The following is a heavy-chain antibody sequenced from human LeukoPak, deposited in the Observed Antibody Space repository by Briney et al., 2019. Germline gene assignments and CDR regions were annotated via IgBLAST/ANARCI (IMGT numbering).Heavy chain of an antibody. V-gene: IGHV3-7*03. CDR2: IKRDGSQK. D-gene: IGHD1-26*01. J-gene: IGHJ4*02. CDR1: GFSFSSNW. Sequence: PGGSLRLSCAAPGFSFSSNWMGWVRQAPGKGLEWVAHIKRDGSQKYYLDSVKGRFTISRDNAKNSLYLQMNSLRADDTAVYYCVKDSPPRYSGSPPAYWGQGTLVTVSS. CDR3: VKDSPPRYSGSPPAY.